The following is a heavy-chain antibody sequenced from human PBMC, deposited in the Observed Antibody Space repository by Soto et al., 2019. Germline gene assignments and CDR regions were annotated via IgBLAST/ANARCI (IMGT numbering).Heavy chain of an antibody. J-gene: IGHJ4*02. CDR2: IIPILNTA. CDR1: GGPFSNDI. V-gene: IGHV1-69*08. CDR3: ARDSPIGSTFSGYDAIDY. D-gene: IGHD5-12*01. Sequence: QVQLVQSGAEVKKPGSSVKVSCKASGGPFSNDIITWVRQAPGQGLEWMGRIIPILNTATYAQKFQGRLTTTSDRSTGTAYMELNSLRSEDTAVYYCARDSPIGSTFSGYDAIDYWGQGTLVSVSS.